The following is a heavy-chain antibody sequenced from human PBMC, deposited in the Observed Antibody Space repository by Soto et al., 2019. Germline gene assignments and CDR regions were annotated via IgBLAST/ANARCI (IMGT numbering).Heavy chain of an antibody. Sequence: PSETLSLTSAVFGGSFSGYYWCWIRQPPAKGLEWIGEINHSGSTNYNPSLKSRVTISVDTSKNQFSLTLSSVTAADTAVYYCASLIIVGTGSAYYYYGMDVWAQGTTVT. J-gene: IGHJ6*02. D-gene: IGHD3-9*01. CDR2: INHSGST. CDR1: GGSFSGYY. CDR3: ASLIIVGTGSAYYYYGMDV. V-gene: IGHV4-34*01.